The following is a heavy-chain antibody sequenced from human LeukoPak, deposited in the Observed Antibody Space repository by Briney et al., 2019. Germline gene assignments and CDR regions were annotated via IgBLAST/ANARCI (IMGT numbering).Heavy chain of an antibody. Sequence: GGSLRLSCAASGFAFSNYAMTWVRQAQGKGLERVSVISGTGVSTYYADSVKGRFTMSRDNSKNMVYLQMNSLRAEDTAVYYCARGTAVAGPFDYWGQGTLVTVSS. CDR2: ISGTGVST. CDR3: ARGTAVAGPFDY. D-gene: IGHD6-19*01. V-gene: IGHV3-23*01. CDR1: GFAFSNYA. J-gene: IGHJ4*02.